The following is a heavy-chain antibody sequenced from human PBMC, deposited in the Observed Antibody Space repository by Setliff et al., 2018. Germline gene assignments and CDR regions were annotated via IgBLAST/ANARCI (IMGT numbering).Heavy chain of an antibody. CDR2: IWDDGVKK. D-gene: IGHD2-21*01. Sequence: GGSLRLSCAASGFTFSTYRMHWVRQAPGKGLEWVAVIWDDGVKKYHADSVKGRFTISRDNSKNTLYLQMDSLRVEDTAVYFCARDRAYSSFDYWGQGTLVTVSS. CDR1: GFTFSTYR. V-gene: IGHV3-33*08. CDR3: ARDRAYSSFDY. J-gene: IGHJ4*02.